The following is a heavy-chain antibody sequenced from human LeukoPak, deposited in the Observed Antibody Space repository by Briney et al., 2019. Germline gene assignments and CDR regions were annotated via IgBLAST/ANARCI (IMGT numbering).Heavy chain of an antibody. CDR2: INGDGITT. V-gene: IGHV3-74*01. CDR3: ASRPMTTVTTDY. CDR1: GFTFSTYW. Sequence: PGGSLRLSCVASGFTFSTYWMHWVRQVPGKGLVWVARINGDGITTTYADSVKGRFTISRDNAKNTVYLQMNSLRAEDTAAYYCASRPMTTVTTDYWGQGTLVTVSS. D-gene: IGHD4-17*01. J-gene: IGHJ4*02.